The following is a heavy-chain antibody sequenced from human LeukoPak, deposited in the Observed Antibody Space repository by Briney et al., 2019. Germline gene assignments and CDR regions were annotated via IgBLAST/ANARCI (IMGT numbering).Heavy chain of an antibody. Sequence: SETLSLTCAVYGGSFSGDYWCWIRQPPGKGLEWIGEINHSGSTNYNPSLKSRVTISVDTSKNQFSLKLSSVTAADTAVYYCARGKWLRLYYFDYWGQGTLVTVSS. D-gene: IGHD5-12*01. CDR1: GGSFSGDY. CDR3: ARGKWLRLYYFDY. J-gene: IGHJ4*02. CDR2: INHSGST. V-gene: IGHV4-34*01.